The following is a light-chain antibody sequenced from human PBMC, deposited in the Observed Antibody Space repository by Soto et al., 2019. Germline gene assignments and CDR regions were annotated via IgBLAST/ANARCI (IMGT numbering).Light chain of an antibody. V-gene: IGKV3-15*01. J-gene: IGKJ2*01. CDR1: QTIANN. CDR3: QQYNNCPPYT. CDR2: GAS. Sequence: ETVMTQSPATLSVSPGERATLSCRASQTIANNLAWYQQRPGQAPRLLIYGASTRATGIPARFSGSGSRTDFPLPISSLQSEDFALSYCQQYNNCPPYTFGQGTKLQIK.